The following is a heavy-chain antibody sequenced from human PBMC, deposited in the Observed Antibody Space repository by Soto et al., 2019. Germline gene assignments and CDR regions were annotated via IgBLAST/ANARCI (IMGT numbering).Heavy chain of an antibody. D-gene: IGHD3-22*01. Sequence: AASVKVSCKASGYTFTSYYMHWVRQAPGQGLEWMGIINPSGGSTSYAQKFQGRVTMTRDTSTSTVYMELSSLRSEDTAVYYCARSYYDSSGYHDGAFDIWGQGTMVTVSS. CDR3: ARSYYDSSGYHDGAFDI. CDR2: INPSGGST. CDR1: GYTFTSYY. J-gene: IGHJ3*02. V-gene: IGHV1-46*01.